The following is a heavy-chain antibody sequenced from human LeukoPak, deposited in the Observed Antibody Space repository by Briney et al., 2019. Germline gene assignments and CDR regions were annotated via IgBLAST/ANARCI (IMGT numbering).Heavy chain of an antibody. Sequence: ASVKVSCKASGYTFTGYYMHWVRQAPGQGLEWMGWINPNSGGTNYAQKFQGRVTMTRDTSISTAYMELSRLRSDDTAVYYCAGSSGLELRGGFDYWGQGTLVTVSS. CDR1: GYTFTGYY. J-gene: IGHJ4*02. CDR3: AGSSGLELRGGFDY. D-gene: IGHD1-7*01. CDR2: INPNSGGT. V-gene: IGHV1-2*02.